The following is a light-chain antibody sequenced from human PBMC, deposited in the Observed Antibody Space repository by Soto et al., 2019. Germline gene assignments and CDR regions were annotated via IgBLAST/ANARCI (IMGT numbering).Light chain of an antibody. J-gene: IGKJ1*01. V-gene: IGKV1-5*01. Sequence: DIQMTQSPSTLSASVGDRVTITCRASQSISSWLAWYQQKPGKAPKLLIYDASSLESGVSSRLSGSGSGTEFTLTISSLQPDDFAAYYCQQYNSYSTFGQGTKVEIK. CDR3: QQYNSYST. CDR2: DAS. CDR1: QSISSW.